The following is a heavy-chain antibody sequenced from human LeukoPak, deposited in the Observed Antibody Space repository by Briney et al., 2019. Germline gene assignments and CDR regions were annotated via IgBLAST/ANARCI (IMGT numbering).Heavy chain of an antibody. CDR1: GGSFSTSSYY. D-gene: IGHD1-26*01. V-gene: IGHV4-39*01. J-gene: IGHJ4*02. CDR3: ARQEDSGNYWGPENFAF. CDR2: FSFSGST. Sequence: ASETLSLTCTVSGGSFSTSSYYWSWVRQPPGKGLEWIGSFSFSGSTSYNPSLKSRVTMSVDTSKSQFSLKLSSVTAADTAVYYCARQEDSGNYWGPENFAFWGQGTLVTVSS.